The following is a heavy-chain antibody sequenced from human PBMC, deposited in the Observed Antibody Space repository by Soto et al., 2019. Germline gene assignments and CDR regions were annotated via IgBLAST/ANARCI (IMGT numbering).Heavy chain of an antibody. D-gene: IGHD2-8*02. CDR2: IYYSGST. CDR1: GGSISSGGYS. Sequence: SETLSLTCTVSGGSISSGGYSWTWIRQHPGKGLEWIGYIYYSGSTNYNPSLKSRVTISVDTSKNQFSLKLTSVTAADTAVYYCARDKITGLFDYWGQGTLVTVAS. CDR3: ARDKITGLFDY. J-gene: IGHJ4*02. V-gene: IGHV4-31*03.